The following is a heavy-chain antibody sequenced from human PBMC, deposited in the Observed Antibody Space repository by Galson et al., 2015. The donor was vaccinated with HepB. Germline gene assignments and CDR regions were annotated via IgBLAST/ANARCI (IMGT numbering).Heavy chain of an antibody. V-gene: IGHV1-69*02. J-gene: IGHJ4*02. CDR1: GGTFSSYT. CDR2: IIPILGIA. Sequence: SVKVSCKASGGTFSSYTISWVRQAPGQGLEWMGRIIPILGIANYAQKFQGRVTITADKSTSTAYMELSSLRSEDTAVYYCARGTLVGAYPFDYWGQGTLVTVSS. D-gene: IGHD1-26*01. CDR3: ARGTLVGAYPFDY.